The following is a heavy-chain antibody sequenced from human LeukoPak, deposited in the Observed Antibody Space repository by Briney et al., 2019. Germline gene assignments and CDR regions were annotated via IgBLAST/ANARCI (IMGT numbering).Heavy chain of an antibody. D-gene: IGHD1-1*01. V-gene: IGHV3-33*01. CDR2: ICYDGSNK. J-gene: IGHJ4*02. CDR3: GTNKIGTPGQSFDY. CDR1: GFTFRRYV. Sequence: PGGPLRLSCAALGFTFRRYVMHRVRQAPGKGLEWVEVICYDGSNKDYEDSGKGRFAISRDISKNTLYLQMNGLRAEDTAVYYCGTNKIGTPGQSFDYWGEETLVTVSS.